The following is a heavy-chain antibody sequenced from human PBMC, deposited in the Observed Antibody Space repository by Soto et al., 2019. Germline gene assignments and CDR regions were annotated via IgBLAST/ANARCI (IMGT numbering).Heavy chain of an antibody. J-gene: IGHJ4*02. CDR3: ATSYCTNGVCYKPANFAY. V-gene: IGHV1-24*01. CDR2: FDPEDGET. D-gene: IGHD2-8*01. Sequence: ASVKVSCKVSGYTLTELSMHWVRQAPGKGLEWMGGFDPEDGETIYAQKFQGRVTMTEDTSTDTAYMELSSLRSEDTAVYYCATSYCTNGVCYKPANFAYWGQGTLVTVSS. CDR1: GYTLTELS.